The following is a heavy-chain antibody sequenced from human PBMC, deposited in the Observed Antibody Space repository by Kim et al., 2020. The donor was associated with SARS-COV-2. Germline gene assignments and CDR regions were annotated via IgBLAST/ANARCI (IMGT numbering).Heavy chain of an antibody. CDR2: ISYDGSNK. V-gene: IGHV3-30*04. CDR3: ARENRRGYCSGGSCYSFRKFDY. J-gene: IGHJ4*02. D-gene: IGHD2-15*01. Sequence: GGSLRLSCAASGFTFSSYAMHWVRQAPGKGLEWVAVISYDGSNKYYADSVKDRFTISRDNSKNTLYLQMNSLRAEDTAVYYCARENRRGYCSGGSCYSFRKFDYWGQGTLVTVSS. CDR1: GFTFSSYA.